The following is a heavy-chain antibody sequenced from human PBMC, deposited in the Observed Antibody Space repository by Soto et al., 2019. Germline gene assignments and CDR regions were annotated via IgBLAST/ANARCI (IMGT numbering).Heavy chain of an antibody. CDR1: GFTFDDYA. D-gene: IGHD2-15*01. Sequence: GGSLRFSCAASGFTFDDYAMHWVRQAPGKGPEWVSGISWNSGSIGYADSVKGRFTISRDNAKNSLYLQMNSLRAEDTASYYCAKDIVAGAGDYYYYYYMDVWGKGTTVTVS. J-gene: IGHJ6*03. CDR3: AKDIVAGAGDYYYYYYMDV. V-gene: IGHV3-9*01. CDR2: ISWNSGSI.